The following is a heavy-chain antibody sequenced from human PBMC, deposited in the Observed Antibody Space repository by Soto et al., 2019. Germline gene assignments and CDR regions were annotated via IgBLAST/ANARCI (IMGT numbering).Heavy chain of an antibody. J-gene: IGHJ4*02. CDR3: ARESSPPHYYDSSGYYFFPFDY. CDR1: GGTFSSYA. CDR2: IIPIFGTA. D-gene: IGHD3-22*01. Sequence: SVKVSCKASGGTFSSYAISWVRQAPGQGLEWMGGIIPIFGTANYAQKFQGRVTITADKSTSTAYMELSSLRSEDTAVYYCARESSPPHYYDSSGYYFFPFDYWGQGTLVTVSS. V-gene: IGHV1-69*06.